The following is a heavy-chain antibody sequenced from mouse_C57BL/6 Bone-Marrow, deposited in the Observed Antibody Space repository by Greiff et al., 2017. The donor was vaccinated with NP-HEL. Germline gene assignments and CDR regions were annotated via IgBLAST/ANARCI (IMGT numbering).Heavy chain of an antibody. CDR1: GYTFTSYW. CDR2: IDPSDSYT. V-gene: IGHV1-69*01. J-gene: IGHJ3*01. CDR3: AGGGFPPFAY. Sequence: QVQLQQPGAELVMPGASVKLSCKASGYTFTSYWMHWVKQRPGQGLEWIGEIDPSDSYTNYNQKFKGKSTLTVDKSSSTAYMQLSSLTSEDSAVYYCAGGGFPPFAYWGQGTLVTVSA.